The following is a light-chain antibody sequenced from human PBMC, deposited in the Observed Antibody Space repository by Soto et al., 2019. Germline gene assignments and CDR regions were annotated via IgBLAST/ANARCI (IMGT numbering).Light chain of an antibody. J-gene: IGKJ4*01. CDR3: QQYGSSPLT. Sequence: LTMSVGTVSLSTGQRATVPCRSSRSVSNNYLAWYQQKPGQAPRLLIYGASSRATGIPDRFSGSGSGTDFTLTISRLEPEDFAVYYCQQYGSSPLTFGGGTKVDI. V-gene: IGKV3-20*01. CDR2: GAS. CDR1: RSVSNNY.